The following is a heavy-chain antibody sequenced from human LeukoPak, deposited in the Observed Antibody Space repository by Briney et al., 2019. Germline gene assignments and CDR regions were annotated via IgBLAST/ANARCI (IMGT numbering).Heavy chain of an antibody. D-gene: IGHD2/OR15-2a*01. V-gene: IGHV1-46*01. CDR1: GYTFTSYY. Sequence: ASVKVSCKASGYTFTSYYMHWVRQAPGEGLEWMGIINPSGGSTSYAQKFQGRVTMTRDTSTSTVYMELSSLRSEDTAVHYCAREGSTIGFDPWGQGTLVTVSS. J-gene: IGHJ5*02. CDR3: AREGSTIGFDP. CDR2: INPSGGST.